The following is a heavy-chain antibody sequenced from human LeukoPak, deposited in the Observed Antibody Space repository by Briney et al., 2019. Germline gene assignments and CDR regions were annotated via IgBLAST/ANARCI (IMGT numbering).Heavy chain of an antibody. V-gene: IGHV3-23*01. CDR2: ISGSGGST. D-gene: IGHD5-18*01. Sequence: PGGSLRLSWAAAGFTFSSYATSWVRHPPGKWLEWVSAISGSGGSTYYADSVKGRFTISRDNSKTTLYLQMNSLRAEDTAVYYCAKDSGYSYAYNWFDPWGQGTLVTVSS. CDR1: GFTFSSYA. CDR3: AKDSGYSYAYNWFDP. J-gene: IGHJ5*02.